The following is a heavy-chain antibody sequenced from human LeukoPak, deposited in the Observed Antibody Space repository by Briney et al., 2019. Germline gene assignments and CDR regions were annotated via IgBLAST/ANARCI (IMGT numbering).Heavy chain of an antibody. CDR3: ARAQLQLWPHFDY. CDR1: GGTFSSYA. J-gene: IGHJ4*02. V-gene: IGHV1-69*04. D-gene: IGHD3-10*01. CDR2: IIPILGIA. Sequence: GSSVKVSCKASGGTFSSYAISWVRQAPGQGLEWMGRIIPILGIANYAQKFQGRVTITADKSTSTAYMELSSLRSEDTAVYYCARAQLQLWPHFDYWGQGTLVTVSS.